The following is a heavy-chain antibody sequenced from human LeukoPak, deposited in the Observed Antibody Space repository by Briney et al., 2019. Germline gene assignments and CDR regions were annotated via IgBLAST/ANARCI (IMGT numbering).Heavy chain of an antibody. Sequence: ASVKVSCKASGGTFSSYAISWVRQAPGQGLEWMGGIIPIFGTANYAQKFQGRVTITADESTSTAYMELSSLRSEDTAVYHCASWILGYCTNGVCSAELPFDYWGQGTLVTVSS. D-gene: IGHD2-8*01. J-gene: IGHJ4*02. CDR2: IIPIFGTA. CDR1: GGTFSSYA. V-gene: IGHV1-69*01. CDR3: ASWILGYCTNGVCSAELPFDY.